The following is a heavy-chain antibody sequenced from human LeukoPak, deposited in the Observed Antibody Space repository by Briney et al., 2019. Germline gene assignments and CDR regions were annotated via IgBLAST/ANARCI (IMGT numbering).Heavy chain of an antibody. J-gene: IGHJ4*02. D-gene: IGHD3-10*01. CDR2: INSGGSRT. Sequence: HPGGSLSLFCAASRFTLSSYQKHWVRQAPGEGLVCLSCINSGGSRTSCAHSVKGRHTITRDNAKTTLYLQKHSLRADDTAVYYCVKGYYGSPLDYWGQGTLVTVSS. V-gene: IGHV3-74*01. CDR3: VKGYYGSPLDY. CDR1: RFTLSSYQ.